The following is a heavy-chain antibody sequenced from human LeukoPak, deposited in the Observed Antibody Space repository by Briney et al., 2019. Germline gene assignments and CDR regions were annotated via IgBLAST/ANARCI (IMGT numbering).Heavy chain of an antibody. D-gene: IGHD3-3*01. V-gene: IGHV4-4*07. CDR2: IYTSGST. Sequence: SETLSLTCTDSGGSISSYYWSWIRQPAGKGLEWIGRIYTSGSTNYNPSLKSRVTMSVDTSKNQFSLKLSSVTAADTAVYYCARVGTIFGVNKYGFDYWGQGTLVTVSS. CDR1: GGSISSYY. J-gene: IGHJ4*02. CDR3: ARVGTIFGVNKYGFDY.